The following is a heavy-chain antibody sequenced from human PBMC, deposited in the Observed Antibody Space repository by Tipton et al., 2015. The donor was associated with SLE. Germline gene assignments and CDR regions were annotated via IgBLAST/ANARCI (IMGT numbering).Heavy chain of an antibody. CDR1: GGSISSYY. J-gene: IGHJ4*02. V-gene: IGHV4-59*08. Sequence: TLSLTCTVSGGSISSYYWSWIRQPPGKGLEWIGYIYYSGSTNYNPSLKSRVTISVDTSKNQFSLKLSSVTSADTAVYYCARQPIAAAGTSNYFNYWGQGTLVPRSS. CDR3: ARQPIAAAGTSNYFNY. D-gene: IGHD6-13*01. CDR2: IYYSGST.